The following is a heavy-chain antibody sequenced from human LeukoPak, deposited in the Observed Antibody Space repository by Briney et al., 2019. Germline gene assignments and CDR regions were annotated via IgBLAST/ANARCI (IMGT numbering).Heavy chain of an antibody. J-gene: IGHJ3*02. CDR2: IIPIFGTA. Sequence: GASVKVSCKASGYTFTTYAISWVRQAPGQGLEWMGGIIPIFGTANYAQKFQGRVTITADKSTSTAYMELSSLRSEDTAVYYCASRGRDGYKGAFDIWGQGTMVTVSS. CDR3: ASRGRDGYKGAFDI. CDR1: GYTFTTYA. D-gene: IGHD5-24*01. V-gene: IGHV1-69*06.